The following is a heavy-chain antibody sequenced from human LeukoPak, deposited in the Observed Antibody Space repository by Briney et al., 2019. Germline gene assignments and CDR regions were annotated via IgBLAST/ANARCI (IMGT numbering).Heavy chain of an antibody. J-gene: IGHJ6*03. Sequence: GGSLRLSCAASGFTFDDYAMHWVRQAPGKGLEWVSLISWDGGSTYYADSVKGGFTFSRDNRKNSLYLQMNSLRAEDTALYYCAKVKSPRYSLYYYMDVWGKGPTVTVSS. V-gene: IGHV3-43D*03. CDR2: ISWDGGST. CDR3: AKVKSPRYSLYYYMDV. D-gene: IGHD5-18*01. CDR1: GFTFDDYA.